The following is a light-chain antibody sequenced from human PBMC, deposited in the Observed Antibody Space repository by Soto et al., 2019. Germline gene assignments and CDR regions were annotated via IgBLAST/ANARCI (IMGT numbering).Light chain of an antibody. J-gene: IGKJ1*01. CDR3: QKYNSAPWT. CDR2: VAS. Sequence: DIQMTQSPSSLSASVGDRVTITCRASQGISSYLDWYQQQPGKVPKLLIYVASTLQSGVPSRFSGSGSGTDFTLTISSLQPEDVATYYCQKYNSAPWTFGQGTKVEIK. V-gene: IGKV1-27*01. CDR1: QGISSY.